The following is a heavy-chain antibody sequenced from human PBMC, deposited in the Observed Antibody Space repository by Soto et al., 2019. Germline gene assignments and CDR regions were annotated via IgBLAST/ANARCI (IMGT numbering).Heavy chain of an antibody. Sequence: PSETLSLTCTVSAGCITTSYWSWMRQPLGKALEWIGYISYRGSTNYNPSLKSRLTISIDTSKSQISLKLTSMTTADTAVYYCASSGIVGREVNTWFDPWGQGTLVTVSS. V-gene: IGHV4-59*01. J-gene: IGHJ5*02. CDR1: AGCITTSY. CDR2: ISYRGST. D-gene: IGHD3-22*01. CDR3: ASSGIVGREVNTWFDP.